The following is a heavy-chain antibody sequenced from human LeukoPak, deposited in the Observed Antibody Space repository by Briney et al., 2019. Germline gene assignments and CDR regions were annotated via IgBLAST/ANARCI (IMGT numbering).Heavy chain of an antibody. D-gene: IGHD3-16*01. V-gene: IGHV4-34*01. J-gene: IGHJ5*02. CDR1: GGSFSGYY. CDR2: INHSGST. Sequence: SETLSLTCAVYGGSFSGYYWSWIRQPPGKGLEWIGEINHSGSTNYNPSLKSRVTISVDTSKNQFSLKLSSVTAADTAVYYCARGGDSLGGNWFDPWGQGTLVTVSS. CDR3: ARGGDSLGGNWFDP.